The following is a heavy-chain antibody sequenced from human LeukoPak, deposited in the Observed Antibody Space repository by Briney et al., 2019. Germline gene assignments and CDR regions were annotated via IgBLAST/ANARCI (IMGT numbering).Heavy chain of an antibody. CDR3: VYSKHYYYYMDV. D-gene: IGHD4-11*01. V-gene: IGHV1-2*04. CDR1: GYTFTGYY. CDR2: INPNSGGT. Sequence: ASVKVSCKASGYTFTGYYMHWVRQAPGQGLEWMGWINPNSGGTNYAQKFQGWVTMTRDTSISTAYMELSSLRSEDTAVYYCVYSKHYYYYMDVWGKGTTVTVSS. J-gene: IGHJ6*03.